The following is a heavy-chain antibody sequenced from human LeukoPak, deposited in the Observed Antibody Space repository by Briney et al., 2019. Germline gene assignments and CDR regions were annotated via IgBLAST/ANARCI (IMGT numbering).Heavy chain of an antibody. V-gene: IGHV1-46*01. CDR1: GYTFTSYY. J-gene: IGHJ6*03. D-gene: IGHD3-3*01. Sequence: ASVKVSCKASGYTFTSYYMHWVRQAPGQGLEWMGIINPSGGSTSYAQKFQGRVTMTRDMSTSTVYMELSSLRSEDTAVYYCARDQVDFWSGYYSHYYYYYYMDVWGKGTTVTVSS. CDR2: INPSGGST. CDR3: ARDQVDFWSGYYSHYYYYYYMDV.